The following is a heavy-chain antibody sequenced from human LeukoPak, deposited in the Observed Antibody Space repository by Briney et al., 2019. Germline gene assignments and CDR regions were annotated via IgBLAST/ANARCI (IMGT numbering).Heavy chain of an antibody. D-gene: IGHD1-26*01. Sequence: SVKVSCKASGGTFSSYAISWVRQAPGQGLERMGRIIPILGIANYAQKFQGRVTITADKSTSTAYMELSSLRSEDTAVYYCARDPGHFSGSWLDYWGQGTLVTVSS. CDR1: GGTFSSYA. CDR2: IIPILGIA. V-gene: IGHV1-69*04. CDR3: ARDPGHFSGSWLDY. J-gene: IGHJ4*02.